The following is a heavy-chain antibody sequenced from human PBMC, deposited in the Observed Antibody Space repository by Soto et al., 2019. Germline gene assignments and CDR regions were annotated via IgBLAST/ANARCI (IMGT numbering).Heavy chain of an antibody. V-gene: IGHV3-74*01. CDR1: GFTFSMYW. CDR2: INDDGSST. J-gene: IGHJ4*02. D-gene: IGHD1-1*01. CDR3: TRGNRSTSTGTGAF. Sequence: PGGSLRLSCAASGFTFSMYWMHWVRQVPGKGPEWVSRINDDGSSTNYADSVKGRFTISRDNAKNTLYLQMNDLRAEDTAVYYCTRGNRSTSTGTGAFWGQGTLVTSPQ.